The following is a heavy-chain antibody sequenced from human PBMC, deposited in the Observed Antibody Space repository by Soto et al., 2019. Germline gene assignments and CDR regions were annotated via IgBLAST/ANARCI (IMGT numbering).Heavy chain of an antibody. CDR3: ARANYDILTGYCFDI. Sequence: EVQLVQSGAEVKKPGESLKISCKGSGYSFTSYWIGWVHQMPGKGLEWMGIIYPGDSDTRYSPSFQGQVTISADKSISTAYLQWSSLKASDTAMYYCARANYDILTGYCFDIWGQGTMVTVSS. D-gene: IGHD3-9*01. CDR1: GYSFTSYW. V-gene: IGHV5-51*03. CDR2: IYPGDSDT. J-gene: IGHJ3*02.